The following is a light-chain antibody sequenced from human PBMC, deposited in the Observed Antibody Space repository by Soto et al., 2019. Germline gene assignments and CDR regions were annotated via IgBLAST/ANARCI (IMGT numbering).Light chain of an antibody. J-gene: IGLJ2*01. Sequence: QFVLTQPPSVSGAPGQRFTISCTGSSSNLGAGYEVHWYQQLPGTAPTLLIHGNINRPSGVPDRFSGSKSDTSASLAITGLQAEDEADYYCQSFDSSLSGVVFGGGTKLTVL. V-gene: IGLV1-40*01. CDR3: QSFDSSLSGVV. CDR1: SSNLGAGYE. CDR2: GNI.